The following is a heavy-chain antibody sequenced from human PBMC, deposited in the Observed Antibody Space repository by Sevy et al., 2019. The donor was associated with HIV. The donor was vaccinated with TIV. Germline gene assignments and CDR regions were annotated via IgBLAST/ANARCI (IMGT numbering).Heavy chain of an antibody. D-gene: IGHD3-9*01. Sequence: GGSLRLSCSASGFTFSSYAMHWVRQAPGKGLEYVSAISSNGGSTYYVDSVKGRFTISRDNSKNTLYLQMSSLRAEDTAVYYCVKSLLRYFDWLLYAVANDAFDIWGQGTMVTVSS. CDR3: VKSLLRYFDWLLYAVANDAFDI. V-gene: IGHV3-64D*06. CDR1: GFTFSSYA. J-gene: IGHJ3*02. CDR2: ISSNGGST.